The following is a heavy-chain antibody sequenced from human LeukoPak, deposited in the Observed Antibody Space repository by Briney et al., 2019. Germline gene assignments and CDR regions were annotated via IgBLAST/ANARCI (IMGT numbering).Heavy chain of an antibody. CDR2: IYPGDSDT. D-gene: IGHD3-22*01. CDR3: GRYSSGYPPYYYGMDL. Sequence: GESLKISCKGSGYTFSSYWIGWVRQMPGKGLEWMGIIYPGDSDTRHSPSFQGQVTISADKSISTAYLQWSSLKASDTAVYYCGRYSSGYPPYYYGMDLWGQGTTVTVSS. J-gene: IGHJ6*02. CDR1: GYTFSSYW. V-gene: IGHV5-51*01.